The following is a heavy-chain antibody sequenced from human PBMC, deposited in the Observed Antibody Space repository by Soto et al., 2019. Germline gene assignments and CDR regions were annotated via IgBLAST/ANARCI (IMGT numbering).Heavy chain of an antibody. CDR3: AREPGTAAGIYGMDV. D-gene: IGHD6-13*01. CDR2: IWYDGSNK. Sequence: QVQLVESGGGVVQPGRYLRLSCVASGFTFSSYGMHWVRQAPGKGLEWVAVIWYDGSNKYYADSVKGRFTISRDNSKNTLYLQMNSLRAEDTAVYYCAREPGTAAGIYGMDVWGQGTTVTVSS. CDR1: GFTFSSYG. J-gene: IGHJ6*02. V-gene: IGHV3-33*01.